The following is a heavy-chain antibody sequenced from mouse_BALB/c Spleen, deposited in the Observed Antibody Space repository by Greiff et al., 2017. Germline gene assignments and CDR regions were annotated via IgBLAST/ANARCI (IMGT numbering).Heavy chain of an antibody. Sequence: EVQLQQSGPGLVKPSQSLSLTCSVTCYSITRGYYWNWIRQFPGNKLEWMGYISYDGSNNYNPSLKNRISITRDTSKNQFFLKLNSVTTEDTATYYCARRGYDYDGYAMDYWGQGTSVTVSS. CDR2: ISYDGSN. CDR1: CYSITRGYY. J-gene: IGHJ4*01. V-gene: IGHV3-6*02. D-gene: IGHD2-4*01. CDR3: ARRGYDYDGYAMDY.